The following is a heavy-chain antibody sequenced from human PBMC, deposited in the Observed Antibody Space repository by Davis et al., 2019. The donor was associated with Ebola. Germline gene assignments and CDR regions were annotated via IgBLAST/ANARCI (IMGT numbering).Heavy chain of an antibody. CDR1: GITFSSHV. J-gene: IGHJ4*02. D-gene: IGHD6-13*01. Sequence: GESLKIPCAASGITFSSHVMSWVRQAPGKGLEWVSTITGGGIAYYTESVEGRFTISRDNSKNTLYLQMDSLRADDTAVYFCAKRPSSSWYDYFDYWGQGTLVTVSS. CDR2: ITGGGIA. V-gene: IGHV3-23*01. CDR3: AKRPSSSWYDYFDY.